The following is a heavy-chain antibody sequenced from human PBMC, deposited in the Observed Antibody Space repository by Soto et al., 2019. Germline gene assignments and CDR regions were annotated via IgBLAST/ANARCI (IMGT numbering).Heavy chain of an antibody. J-gene: IGHJ4*02. CDR2: IWHDGSKK. CDR1: GFTFRNYG. CDR3: ARDLGSTNYYFDS. V-gene: IGHV3-33*01. Sequence: QVQLVESGGGVIQPGGSLRVSCVTSGFTFRNYGFHWVRQAPGKGLDWVAVIWHDGSKKLYADSVKGRFTISRDDSKNTLYLQMNTLRGEDTAVYYCARDLGSTNYYFDSWGPGTLVTVSS. D-gene: IGHD1-1*01.